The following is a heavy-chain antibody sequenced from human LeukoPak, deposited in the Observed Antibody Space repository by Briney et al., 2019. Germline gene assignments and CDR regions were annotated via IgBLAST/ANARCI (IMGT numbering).Heavy chain of an antibody. J-gene: IGHJ6*03. Sequence: SETLSLTCTASGYSISSGYYWSWIRQPAGKGLEWIGRIYTSGSTNYNPSLKSRVTMSVDTSKNQFSLRLSSVTAADTAVYYCARGGYYYYYMDVWGKGTTVTISS. V-gene: IGHV4-4*07. CDR1: GYSISSGYY. CDR3: ARGGYYYYYMDV. CDR2: IYTSGST.